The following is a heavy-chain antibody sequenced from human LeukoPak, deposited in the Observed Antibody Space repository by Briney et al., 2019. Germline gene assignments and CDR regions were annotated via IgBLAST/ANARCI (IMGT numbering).Heavy chain of an antibody. J-gene: IGHJ4*02. CDR3: ARDPPIPAYYYDSSGSKPAYYFDY. CDR1: GGSFSGYY. D-gene: IGHD3-22*01. Sequence: SETLSLTCAVYGGSFSGYYWSWIRQPPGKGLEWIGEISHSGSTNYNPSLKSRVTISVDTSKNQFSLKLSSVAAADTAVYYCARDPPIPAYYYDSSGSKPAYYFDYWGQGTLVTVSS. V-gene: IGHV4-34*01. CDR2: ISHSGST.